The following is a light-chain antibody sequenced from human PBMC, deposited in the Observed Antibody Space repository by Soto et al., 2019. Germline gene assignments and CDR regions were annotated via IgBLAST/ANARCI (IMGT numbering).Light chain of an antibody. CDR2: VAS. CDR1: QGISSW. V-gene: IGKV1-12*01. Sequence: DIQMTQSPSSVSASVGDRVTTTCRASQGISSWLAWYQQKPGKAPKLLIYVASSLESGVPSRFSGSGLGTGFTLSISSLQPEVFSSYFFQQGYSFPLTFGGGTKVDIK. CDR3: QQGYSFPLT. J-gene: IGKJ4*01.